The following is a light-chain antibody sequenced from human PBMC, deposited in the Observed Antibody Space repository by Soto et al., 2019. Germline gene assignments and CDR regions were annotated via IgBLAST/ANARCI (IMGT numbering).Light chain of an antibody. J-gene: IGKJ3*01. CDR2: AAS. V-gene: IGKV1-9*01. CDR3: QQLNTYPPS. CDR1: QGISTY. Sequence: IQLTQSPSSLSACLGDRVTITCRASQGISTYLAWYQQKPEIAPKLLIYAASTLQSGVPSRFSGSGSGTDFTLTISSLQPEDFATYYCQQLNTYPPSFGPGTKVEIK.